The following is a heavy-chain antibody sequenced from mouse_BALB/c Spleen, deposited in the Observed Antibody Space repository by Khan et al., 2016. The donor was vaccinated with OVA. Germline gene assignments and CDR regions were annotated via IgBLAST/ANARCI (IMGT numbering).Heavy chain of an antibody. D-gene: IGHD2-14*01. Sequence: KESGAELARPGASVKMSCKASGYTFTSYTIHWIKKRPGQGLEWIGYINPSNGYTNYNQKFKDKATLTTDKSSTTAYLQLSSRTSDDSAVYNCVRDGAYHRNDGWFAYWGQGTLVTVSA. CDR1: GYTFTSYT. CDR3: VRDGAYHRNDGWFAY. V-gene: IGHV1-4*01. CDR2: INPSNGYT. J-gene: IGHJ3*01.